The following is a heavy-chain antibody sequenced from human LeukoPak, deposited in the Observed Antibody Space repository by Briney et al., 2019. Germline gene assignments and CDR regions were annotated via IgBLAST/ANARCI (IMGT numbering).Heavy chain of an antibody. CDR3: AKSPSSGYKYYMDV. CDR1: GFSFSSYW. Sequence: GGSLRLSCAASGFSFSSYWMHWVRQVPGKGLLWVSRINTDGSATYYADSVQGRFTISRDNAKNTLYLQMNSLRDEDMALYYCAKSPSSGYKYYMDVWGKGTMVTVSS. J-gene: IGHJ6*03. V-gene: IGHV3-74*01. CDR2: INTDGSAT.